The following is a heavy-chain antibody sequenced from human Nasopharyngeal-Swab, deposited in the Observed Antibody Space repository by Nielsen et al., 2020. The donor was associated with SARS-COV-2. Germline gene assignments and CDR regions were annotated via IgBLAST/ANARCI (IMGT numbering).Heavy chain of an antibody. Sequence: SETLSLTCTVSGGSISSSSYYWGWIRQPPGKGLERIGSIYHSGSTYYNPSLKSRVTISVDTSKNQFSLKLSSVTAADTAVYYCARGGYSSGWVVYWGQGTLVTVSS. J-gene: IGHJ4*02. CDR3: ARGGYSSGWVVY. V-gene: IGHV4-39*07. CDR2: IYHSGST. D-gene: IGHD6-19*01. CDR1: GGSISSSSYY.